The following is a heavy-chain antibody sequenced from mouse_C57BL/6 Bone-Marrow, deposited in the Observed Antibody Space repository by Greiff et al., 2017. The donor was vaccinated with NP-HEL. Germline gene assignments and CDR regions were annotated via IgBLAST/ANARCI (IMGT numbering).Heavy chain of an antibody. V-gene: IGHV5-12*01. J-gene: IGHJ3*01. CDR2: ISNGGGST. CDR3: ARHHLLLPFAY. CDR1: GFTFSDYY. D-gene: IGHD1-1*01. Sequence: EVKVVESGGGLVQPGGSLKLSCAASGFTFSDYYMYWVRQTPEKRLEWVAYISNGGGSTYYPDTVKGRFTISRDNAKNTLYLQMSRLKSEDTAMYYCARHHLLLPFAYWGQGTLVTVSA.